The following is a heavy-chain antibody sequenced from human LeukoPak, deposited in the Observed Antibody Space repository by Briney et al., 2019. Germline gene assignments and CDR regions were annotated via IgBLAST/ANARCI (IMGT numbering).Heavy chain of an antibody. J-gene: IGHJ4*02. Sequence: PGGSLRLSCAVSGFTFSRYATNWVRQAPGKGLEWVAVVSYDGTKISYGGSVKGRFTMSRDISKNTLSLQMNSLRPEDTAVYYCARDRIQIWSYVGTFDSWGQGTLVTVSS. V-gene: IGHV3-30-3*01. CDR3: ARDRIQIWSYVGTFDS. CDR2: VSYDGTKI. D-gene: IGHD5-18*01. CDR1: GFTFSRYA.